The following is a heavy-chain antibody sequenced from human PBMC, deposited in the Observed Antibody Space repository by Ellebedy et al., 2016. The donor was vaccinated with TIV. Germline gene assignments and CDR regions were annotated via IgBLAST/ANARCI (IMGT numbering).Heavy chain of an antibody. V-gene: IGHV3-53*01. J-gene: IGHJ4*02. D-gene: IGHD3-9*01. CDR3: VRDAPVLRYFDWQMKDDY. CDR2: IYAGGTT. Sequence: GESLKISCAASGFSVTNNYMSWVRQAPGQGLEWVSLIYAGGTTNYADSVKGRFTISRDTSNNTVHLEMNSLRAEDTAIYYCVRDAPVLRYFDWQMKDDYWGQGTLVTVSS. CDR1: GFSVTNNY.